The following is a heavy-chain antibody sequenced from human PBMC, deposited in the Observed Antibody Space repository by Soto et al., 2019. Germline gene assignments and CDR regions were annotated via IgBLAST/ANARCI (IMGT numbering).Heavy chain of an antibody. V-gene: IGHV3-23*01. CDR1: GFTFSSYA. Sequence: EVQLLESGGGLVQPGGSLRLSCAASGFTFSSYAMSWVRQAPGKGLEWVSAISGSGGSTYYADSVKGRFTISRDNSKNTLYLQMNSLRAEDTAVYYCATGRGVNFYYGMDGWGQGTTVTVSS. CDR3: ATGRGVNFYYGMDG. CDR2: ISGSGGST. J-gene: IGHJ6*02. D-gene: IGHD3-10*01.